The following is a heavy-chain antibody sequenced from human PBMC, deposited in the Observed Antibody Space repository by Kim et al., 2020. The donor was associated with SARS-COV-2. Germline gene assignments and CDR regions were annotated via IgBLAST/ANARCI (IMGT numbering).Heavy chain of an antibody. J-gene: IGHJ6*02. CDR2: INQGGRP. CDR3: ARGRRLQGYGIDV. V-gene: IGHV4-34*01. Sequence: SETLSLTCAVSGGPFSGYYWTWVRQHPGEGLEWIGEINQGGRPNYNPSLGSRVTLSIDASKNQFSLNLTSVTAADAGVYFCARGRRLQGYGIDVWGQGTTVAVSS. CDR1: GGPFSGYY. D-gene: IGHD2-15*01.